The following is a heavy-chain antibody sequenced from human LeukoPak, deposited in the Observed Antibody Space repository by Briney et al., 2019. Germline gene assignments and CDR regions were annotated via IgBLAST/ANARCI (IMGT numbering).Heavy chain of an antibody. CDR1: GFTFNSYA. D-gene: IGHD2-15*01. CDR2: ISYDGSIN. CDR3: ARDRRYCSGGSCYFDYFFDY. J-gene: IGHJ4*02. Sequence: GESLRLSCAASGFTFNSYAVHWVRQAPGKGLEWVAVISYDGSINFYTASVKGRFTISRYNSKNTLYLQMNSLRIDDTALYFCARDRRYCSGGSCYFDYFFDYWGQGTLVTVSS. V-gene: IGHV3-30*04.